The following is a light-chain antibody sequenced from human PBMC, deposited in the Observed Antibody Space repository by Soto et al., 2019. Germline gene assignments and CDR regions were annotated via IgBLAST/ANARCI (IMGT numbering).Light chain of an antibody. CDR2: AAS. J-gene: IGKJ1*01. CDR1: QDVSGY. V-gene: IGKV1-8*01. Sequence: AIRMTQSPSSLSASTGDRVTITCRASQDVSGYVAWYQQKPGRAPNLLVYAASTLQAGVPSRFSASAYGTEFPLTITCLQSEDYATYFCQQYHTQATFGKRTKVDIX. CDR3: QQYHTQAT.